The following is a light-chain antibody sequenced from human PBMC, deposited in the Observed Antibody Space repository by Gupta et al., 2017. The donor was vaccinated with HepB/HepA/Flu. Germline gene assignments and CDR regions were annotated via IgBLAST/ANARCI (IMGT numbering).Light chain of an antibody. CDR3: QQANSFPRLT. J-gene: IGKJ5*01. Sequence: DIQLTKSPSAVSASIGDSVTITCQVSQAVNSWLAWYQRKPGKAPRLLIYGASTLQNGVPSRFSGNGSGTDFILTISNLHPEDFAIYFCQQANSFPRLTFGHVTRLDIK. V-gene: IGKV1-12*01. CDR1: QAVNSW. CDR2: GAS.